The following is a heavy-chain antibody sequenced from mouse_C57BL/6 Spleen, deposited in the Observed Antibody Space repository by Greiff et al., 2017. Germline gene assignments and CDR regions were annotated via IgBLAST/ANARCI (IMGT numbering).Heavy chain of an antibody. J-gene: IGHJ4*01. V-gene: IGHV1-82*01. Sequence: VQLQQSGPELVKPGASVKISCKASGYAFSSSWMNWVKQRPGKGLEWIGRIYPGDGDTNYNGKFKGKATLTADKSSSTAYMQLSSLTSEDAAVCVCARRDYEAMDYWGQGTSVTVSS. CDR3: ARRDYEAMDY. CDR2: IYPGDGDT. CDR1: GYAFSSSW. D-gene: IGHD1-1*01.